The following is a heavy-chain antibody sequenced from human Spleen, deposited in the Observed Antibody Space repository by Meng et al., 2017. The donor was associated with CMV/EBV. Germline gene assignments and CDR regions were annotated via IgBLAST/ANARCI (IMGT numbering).Heavy chain of an antibody. V-gene: IGHV3-30-3*01. D-gene: IGHD3-3*01. CDR1: GFTFSTHA. Sequence: GESLKISCAASGFTFSTHAMHWVRQAPGKGLEWVALISYDESNVYYADSVKGRFTISRDNSKNTLFLQMNSLRAEDTAVYYCARDDAGFWSGYYCDYWGQGTLVTVSS. CDR3: ARDDAGFWSGYYCDY. CDR2: ISYDESNV. J-gene: IGHJ4*02.